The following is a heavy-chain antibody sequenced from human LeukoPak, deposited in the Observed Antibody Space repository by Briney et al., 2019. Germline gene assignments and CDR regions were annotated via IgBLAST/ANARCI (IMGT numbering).Heavy chain of an antibody. D-gene: IGHD7-27*01. Sequence: GGSLGLSCAASGFTVSSNYMSWVRQAPGKGLEWVSVIYSGGSTYYADSVKGRFTISRDNSKNTLYLQMNSLRAEDTAVYYCVRRQITELRTIDYWGQGTLVTVSS. V-gene: IGHV3-66*01. CDR3: VRRQITELRTIDY. CDR1: GFTVSSNY. J-gene: IGHJ4*02. CDR2: IYSGGST.